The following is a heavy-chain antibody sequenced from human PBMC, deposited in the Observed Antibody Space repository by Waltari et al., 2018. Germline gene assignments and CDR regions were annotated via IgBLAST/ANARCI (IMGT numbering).Heavy chain of an antibody. CDR3: AKAGGIYNYPLDP. Sequence: QVEESGGGVVQPGGSLRLSCVASGYPFNNYGMHWVRQAPGKGVEWLAVISSDGSGKYYADSGKGRVTMSRDNSKNMVDLQMNSLRPEDTAVYYCAKAGGIYNYPLDPWGQGTLVTVSS. J-gene: IGHJ5*02. CDR2: ISSDGSGK. V-gene: IGHV3-30*18. D-gene: IGHD1-26*01. CDR1: GYPFNNYG.